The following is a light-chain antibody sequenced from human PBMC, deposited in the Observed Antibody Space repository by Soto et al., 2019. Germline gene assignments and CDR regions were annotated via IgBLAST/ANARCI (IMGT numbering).Light chain of an antibody. CDR1: QSVRSNY. Sequence: EIVLTQSPGTLSLSSGERATLSCRASQSVRSNYLAWYQQKLGQAPRLLIYGASSRATGIPDRFGGSGSGTDFTLTISRLEPEDFAVYYCQQYDSSPLTFGGGTKVEIK. CDR2: GAS. J-gene: IGKJ4*01. V-gene: IGKV3-20*01. CDR3: QQYDSSPLT.